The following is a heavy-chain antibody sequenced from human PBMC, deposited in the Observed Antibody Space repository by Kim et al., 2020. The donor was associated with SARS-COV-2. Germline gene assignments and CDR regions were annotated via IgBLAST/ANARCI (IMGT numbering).Heavy chain of an antibody. D-gene: IGHD6-13*01. CDR1: GYSFTSYW. CDR3: ARLSIAAAGTKYDFDY. CDR2: IYPGDSDT. J-gene: IGHJ4*02. V-gene: IGHV5-51*01. Sequence: GESLKISCKGSGYSFTSYWIGWVRQMPGKGLEWMGIIYPGDSDTRYSPSFQGQVTISADKSISTAYLQWSSLKASDTAMYYCARLSIAAAGTKYDFDYWGQGTLVTVSS.